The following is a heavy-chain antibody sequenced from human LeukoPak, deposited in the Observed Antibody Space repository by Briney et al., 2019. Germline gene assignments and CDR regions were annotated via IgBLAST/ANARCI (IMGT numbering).Heavy chain of an antibody. CDR2: IYYSGST. V-gene: IGHV4-39*01. Sequence: SETLSLTCTVSGGSISSSSYYWGWIRQPPGKGLEWIGSIYYSGSTYYNPSLKGRVTISVDTSKNQFSLKLSSVTAADTAVYYCARRNNLWYYFDHWGQGTLVTVSS. CDR1: GGSISSSSYY. CDR3: ARRNNLWYYFDH. J-gene: IGHJ4*02. D-gene: IGHD1/OR15-1a*01.